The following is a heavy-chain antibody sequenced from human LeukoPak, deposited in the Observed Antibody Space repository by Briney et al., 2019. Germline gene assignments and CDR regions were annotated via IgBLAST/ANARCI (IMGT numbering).Heavy chain of an antibody. CDR3: AREAKDYYDSSGYYYVFDY. CDR1: GYTFTSYG. Sequence: ASVKVSCKASGYTFTSYGISWVRQAPGQGLEWMGWISAYNGNTNYAQKLQGRVTMTTDTSTSTAYMELRSLRSDDTAVYYCAREAKDYYDSSGYYYVFDYWGQGTLVTGSS. CDR2: ISAYNGNT. J-gene: IGHJ4*02. D-gene: IGHD3-22*01. V-gene: IGHV1-18*01.